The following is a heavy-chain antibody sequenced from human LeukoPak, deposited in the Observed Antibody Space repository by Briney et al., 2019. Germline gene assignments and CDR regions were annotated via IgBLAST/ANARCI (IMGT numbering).Heavy chain of an antibody. Sequence: ASVKVSCKASGGTFSSHAINWVRQATGQGLEWMGWMNPNSGNTGYAQKFQGRVTITRNTSISTAYMELSSLRSGDTAVYYCARLRGLWFGEYYYMDVWGKGTTVTVSS. J-gene: IGHJ6*03. CDR2: MNPNSGNT. CDR3: ARLRGLWFGEYYYMDV. D-gene: IGHD3-10*01. CDR1: GGTFSSHA. V-gene: IGHV1-8*03.